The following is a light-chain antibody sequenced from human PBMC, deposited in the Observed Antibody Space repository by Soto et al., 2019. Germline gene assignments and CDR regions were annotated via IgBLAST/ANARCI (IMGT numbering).Light chain of an antibody. CDR1: QSVSIL. J-gene: IGKJ5*01. V-gene: IGKV3D-15*01. CDR3: QQYKSWPPIT. CDR2: GAS. Sequence: EIVMTQSPATLSVSPVERATLSCRASQSVSILLAWYQQKPGQAPRLLIYGASTRATDVPDRFSGSGSGAEFTLTISSLQSEDSAICYCQQYKSWPPITFGQGTRLEIK.